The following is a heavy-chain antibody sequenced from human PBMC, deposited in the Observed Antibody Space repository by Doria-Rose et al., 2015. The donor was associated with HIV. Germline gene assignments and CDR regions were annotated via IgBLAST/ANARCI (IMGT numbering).Heavy chain of an antibody. CDR2: IFSDDER. J-gene: IGHJ4*02. D-gene: IGHD6-13*01. Sequence: QITLKESSPVLVKPTETLTLTCTVSGVSLSSPGMGVSWIRQPPGKALEWLANIFSDDERSYKTSLKSRLTISRDTSKSQVVLTITDMDPVDTAAYYCARIKSSRWYHKYYFDFWGQGTLVIVSA. CDR1: GVSLSSPGMG. CDR3: ARIKSSRWYHKYYFDF. V-gene: IGHV2-26*01.